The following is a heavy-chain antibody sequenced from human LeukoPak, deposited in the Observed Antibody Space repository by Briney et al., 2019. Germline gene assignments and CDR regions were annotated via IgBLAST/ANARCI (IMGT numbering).Heavy chain of an antibody. CDR3: ARGPAWGAIDY. V-gene: IGHV3-7*01. CDR1: GFSIRSSW. J-gene: IGHJ4*02. CDR2: MNEDGSVT. Sequence: GGSLRLSCAVSGFSIRSSWMSWVRQTPGKGLEWVADMNEDGSVTWYADSVKGRFTVSRDNAKNSVDLQMSSLRAEDTAVYYCARGPAWGAIDYWGQGTLVTVSS. D-gene: IGHD7-27*01.